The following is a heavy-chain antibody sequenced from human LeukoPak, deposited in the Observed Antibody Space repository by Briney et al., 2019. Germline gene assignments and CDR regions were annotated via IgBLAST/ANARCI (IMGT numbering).Heavy chain of an antibody. CDR2: TRYKANSYTT. CDR1: GFTFSDHY. J-gene: IGHJ4*02. Sequence: GGSLRLSCAASGFTFSDHYMDWVRQAPGKGLEWVGRTRYKANSYTTEYAASVKGRFTISRDVSKNSLYLQMDSLRTEDTAVYYCARIAVTGYYFDYWGQGTLVTVSS. D-gene: IGHD4-17*01. CDR3: ARIAVTGYYFDY. V-gene: IGHV3-72*01.